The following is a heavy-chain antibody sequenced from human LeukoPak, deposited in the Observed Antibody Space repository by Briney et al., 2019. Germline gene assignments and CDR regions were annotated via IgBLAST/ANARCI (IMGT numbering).Heavy chain of an antibody. CDR2: IYTSGST. CDR1: GGSISSYY. D-gene: IGHD3-22*01. V-gene: IGHV4-4*07. Sequence: SETLSLTCTVSGGSISSYYWSWIRQPAGKGLEWIGRIYTSGSTNYNPPLKSRVTMSVDTSKNQFSLKLSSVTAADTAVYYCARDYYDSSGEIMDAFDIWGQGTMVTVSS. CDR3: ARDYYDSSGEIMDAFDI. J-gene: IGHJ3*02.